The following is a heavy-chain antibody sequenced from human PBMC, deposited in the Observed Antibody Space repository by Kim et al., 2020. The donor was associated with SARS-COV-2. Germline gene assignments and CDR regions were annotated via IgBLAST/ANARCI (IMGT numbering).Heavy chain of an antibody. D-gene: IGHD4-17*01. CDR2: ISSSSSTI. J-gene: IGHJ4*02. CDR3: ARGPSTDYGDYDWWGGNLDY. V-gene: IGHV3-48*04. CDR1: GFTFSSYS. Sequence: GGSLRLSCAASGFTFSSYSMNWVRQAPGKGLEWVSYISSSSSTIYYADSVKGRFTISRDNAKNSLYLQMNSLRAEDTAVYYCARGPSTDYGDYDWWGGNLDYWGQGTLVTVSS.